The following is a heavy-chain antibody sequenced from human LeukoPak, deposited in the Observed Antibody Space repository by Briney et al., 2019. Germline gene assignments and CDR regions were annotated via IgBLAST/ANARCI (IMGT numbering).Heavy chain of an antibody. V-gene: IGHV3-11*01. Sequence: PGGSLRLSCAASGFTFSDYYMSWIRQAPGKGLEWVSYISSSGSTIYYADSVKGRFTISRDNAKNSLYLQMNSLRAEDAAVYYCASYTMVRGVIYDYWGQGTLVTVSS. CDR2: ISSSGSTI. J-gene: IGHJ4*02. CDR3: ASYTMVRGVIYDY. CDR1: GFTFSDYY. D-gene: IGHD3-10*01.